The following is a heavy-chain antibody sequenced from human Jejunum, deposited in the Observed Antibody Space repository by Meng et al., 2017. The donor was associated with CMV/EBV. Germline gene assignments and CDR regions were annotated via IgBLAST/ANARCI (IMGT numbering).Heavy chain of an antibody. J-gene: IGHJ6*02. V-gene: IGHV4-39*01. CDR3: ARSVLEVSNYYYGMDV. CDR2: IYYRGTT. Sequence: SIGSSSYYWGWVSKPPGKGLEWIGSIYYRGTTFYNPSLKSRVTISGDMSKNQFSLTLSSLTAADTAVFYCARSVLEVSNYYYGMDVWGQGTTVTVSS. CDR1: SIGSSSYY. D-gene: IGHD2-8*02.